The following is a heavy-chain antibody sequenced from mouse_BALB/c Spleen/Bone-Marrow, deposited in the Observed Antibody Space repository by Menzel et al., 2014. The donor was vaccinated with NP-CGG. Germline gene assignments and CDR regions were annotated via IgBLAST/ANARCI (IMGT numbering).Heavy chain of an antibody. V-gene: IGHV5-6-3*01. CDR3: ARVYGWYFDV. D-gene: IGHD1-1*01. J-gene: IGHJ1*01. CDR2: INNNGGST. Sequence: EVQRVESGGGLVQPGGSLKLSCVASGFTFSSYGMSWVRQTPDTRLELVATINNNGGSTYYPDSVKGQFTISRDNAKNTLYLQMSSLKSEDTAMYYCARVYGWYFDVWGAGTTVTVSS. CDR1: GFTFSSYG.